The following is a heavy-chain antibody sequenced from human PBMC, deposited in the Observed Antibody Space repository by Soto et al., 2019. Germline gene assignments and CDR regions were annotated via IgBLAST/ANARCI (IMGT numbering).Heavy chain of an antibody. CDR2: IRSKVNSYGT. Sequence: GGSLKISCVVSGFIFSDSPMHWVRQASGKGLEWVGRIRSKVNSYGTAYAASVKGRFTVSRDDSKNTAYLQMDGLKIEDTAMYYCARQWDYYDSSGRLDDWGQGTQVTVSS. D-gene: IGHD3-22*01. V-gene: IGHV3-73*01. J-gene: IGHJ4*02. CDR3: ARQWDYYDSSGRLDD. CDR1: GFIFSDSP.